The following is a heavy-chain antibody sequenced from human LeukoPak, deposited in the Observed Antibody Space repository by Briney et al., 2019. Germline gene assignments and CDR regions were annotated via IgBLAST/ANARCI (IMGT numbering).Heavy chain of an antibody. V-gene: IGHV3-30*18. J-gene: IGHJ4*02. D-gene: IGHD3-3*01. CDR1: GFTFSSYG. CDR2: ISYDGSNK. Sequence: PGRSLRLSCAASGFTFSSYGMRWVRQAPGKGLEWVAVISYDGSNKYYADSVKGRFTISRDHSKNTLYLQMNSLRAEDTAVYYCAKDARYYDFWSGYYAPDYWGQGTLVTVSS. CDR3: AKDARYYDFWSGYYAPDY.